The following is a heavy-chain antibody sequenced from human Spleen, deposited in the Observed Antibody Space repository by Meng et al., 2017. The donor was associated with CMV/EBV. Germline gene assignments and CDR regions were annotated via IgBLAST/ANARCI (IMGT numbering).Heavy chain of an antibody. Sequence: SETLSLTCTVSGGSVSSGYYWGWIRQSPGKGLEWVASMYHSGSTSYNPSLKSRVTISVDTSKNQFSVKLSSVTAADTAVYYCARVYTMTGKGVFDYWGQGALVTVSS. CDR1: GGSVSSGYY. CDR2: MYHSGST. CDR3: ARVYTMTGKGVFDY. J-gene: IGHJ4*02. V-gene: IGHV4-38-2*02. D-gene: IGHD3-22*01.